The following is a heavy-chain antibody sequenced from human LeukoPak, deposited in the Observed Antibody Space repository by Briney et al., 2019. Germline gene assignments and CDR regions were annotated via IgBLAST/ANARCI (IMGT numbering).Heavy chain of an antibody. CDR1: GGSFSGYY. CDR3: ARRRTYYDYVWGSYRYERQVYYFDY. V-gene: IGHV4-34*01. J-gene: IGHJ4*02. CDR2: INHSGRT. D-gene: IGHD3-16*02. Sequence: TETLSLTCAVYGGSFSGYYWSWIRQPPGKGLEWIGEINHSGRTNYNPSLKSRVTISVDTSKNQFSLKLSSVTAADTAVYYCARRRTYYDYVWGSYRYERQVYYFDYWGQGTLVSVSS.